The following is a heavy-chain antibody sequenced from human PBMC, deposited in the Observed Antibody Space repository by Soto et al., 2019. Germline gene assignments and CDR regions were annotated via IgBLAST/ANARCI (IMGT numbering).Heavy chain of an antibody. V-gene: IGHV1-69*01. D-gene: IGHD3-10*01. J-gene: IGHJ4*02. CDR2: INPIFGTA. CDR1: GGPFSRYT. Sequence: QVQLVQSGAEVKKPGSSVKVSCKASGGPFSRYTISWVRQAPGQGPEWMGGINPIFGTANYAQKFQGRVTITADESTSTAYMELSSLTAEDTAVYYCARRRTGTYFDYWGQGTLVTVSS. CDR3: ARRRTGTYFDY.